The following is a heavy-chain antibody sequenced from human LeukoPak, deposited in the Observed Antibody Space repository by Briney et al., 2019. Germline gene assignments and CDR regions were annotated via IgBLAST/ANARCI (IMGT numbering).Heavy chain of an antibody. CDR3: ATGPVPAAMRDYFQH. J-gene: IGHJ1*01. V-gene: IGHV3-21*01. D-gene: IGHD2-2*01. CDR2: ISSSSSYI. Sequence: GGSLRLSCAASGFTFSSYSMNWVRQAPGKGLEWVSSISSSSSYIYYADSVKGRFTISRDNAKNSLYLQMNSLRAEDTAVYYCATGPVPAAMRDYFQHWGQGTLVTVSS. CDR1: GFTFSSYS.